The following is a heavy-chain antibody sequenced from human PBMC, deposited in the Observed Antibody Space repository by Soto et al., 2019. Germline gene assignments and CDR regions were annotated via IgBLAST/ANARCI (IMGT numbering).Heavy chain of an antibody. J-gene: IGHJ4*02. V-gene: IGHV3-23*01. CDR2: ISDGDGAT. Sequence: EVPLLESGGGLVQPGGSLRLSCAASGFAFSDYAMTWVRQAPGKGLEWVSDISDGDGATHYADSVKGRFTISRDDSKNTLYLQMDSLRAEDAAVYYCAKGRTFFDFWGQGTLVTVSS. CDR3: AKGRTFFDF. CDR1: GFAFSDYA. D-gene: IGHD3-16*01.